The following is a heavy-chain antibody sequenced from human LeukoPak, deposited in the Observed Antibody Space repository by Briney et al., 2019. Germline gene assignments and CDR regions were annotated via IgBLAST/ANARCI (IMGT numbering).Heavy chain of an antibody. V-gene: IGHV3-53*01. D-gene: IGHD3-22*01. J-gene: IGHJ4*02. CDR1: GCTVSSNY. CDR2: IYSGGST. CDR3: ARGGGGYYDSSGYYPDYFDY. Sequence: PGGSLRLSCAASGCTVSSNYMSWVRQAPGKGLEWVSVIYSGGSTYYADSVKGRFTISRDNSKNTLYLQMNSLRAEDTAVYYCARGGGGYYDSSGYYPDYFDYWGQGTLVTVSS.